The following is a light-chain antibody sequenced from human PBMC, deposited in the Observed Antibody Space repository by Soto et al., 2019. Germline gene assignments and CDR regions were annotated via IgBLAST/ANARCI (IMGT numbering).Light chain of an antibody. CDR3: QQRHMWPIT. V-gene: IGKV3-11*01. CDR1: QSFRGL. Sequence: EVVLTQSPFTLSLSPGERATLSCRVSQSFRGLLAWYQQKPGQAPRLLIYDAYNRATGIPPRFSGSGSGKDFTLTISSLEPEDSAVYYCQQRHMWPITFGKGTRLESK. J-gene: IGKJ5*01. CDR2: DAY.